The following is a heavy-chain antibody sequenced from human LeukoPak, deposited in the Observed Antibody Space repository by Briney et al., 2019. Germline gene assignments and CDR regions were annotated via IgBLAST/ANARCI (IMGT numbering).Heavy chain of an antibody. CDR3: ARSNNGGWGYCDY. D-gene: IGHD3-16*01. CDR2: IWYDGSNK. CDR1: GFSFSNYG. Sequence: GRSLRLSCAASGFSFSNYGMHWVRQAPGKGLEWVAVIWYDGSNKYYADSVKGRFTITRDNFKNTWYVQMSSLRAEDTAVYYCARSNNGGWGYCDYWGQGSLVTVSS. V-gene: IGHV3-33*01. J-gene: IGHJ4*02.